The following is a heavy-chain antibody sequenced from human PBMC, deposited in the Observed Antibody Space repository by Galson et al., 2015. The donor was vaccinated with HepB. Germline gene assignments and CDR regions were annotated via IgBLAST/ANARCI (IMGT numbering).Heavy chain of an antibody. CDR3: ARPDTRVVEHAFDI. Sequence: ETLSLTCTVSGGSISSSYCWAWIRQPPGKGLEWIGTVYNSGGTYYNPSLKSRVPISLDKSKNQFSLSLNSVTAPDTAMYYCARPDTRVVEHAFDIWGQGTMVTVSS. V-gene: IGHV4-39*01. CDR1: GGSISSSYC. D-gene: IGHD2-15*01. CDR2: VYNSGGT. J-gene: IGHJ3*02.